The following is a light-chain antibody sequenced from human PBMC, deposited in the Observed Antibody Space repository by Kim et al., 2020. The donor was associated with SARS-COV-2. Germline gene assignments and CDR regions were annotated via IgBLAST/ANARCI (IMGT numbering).Light chain of an antibody. CDR2: GAS. V-gene: IGKV3-20*01. Sequence: GERATLHCRASQSVSSSYLAWYQQKPGQAPRLLIYGASSRATGIPDRFSGSGSGTDFTLTISRLEPEDFAVYYCQQYGSSPLYTFGQGTKLEI. CDR3: QQYGSSPLYT. CDR1: QSVSSSY. J-gene: IGKJ2*01.